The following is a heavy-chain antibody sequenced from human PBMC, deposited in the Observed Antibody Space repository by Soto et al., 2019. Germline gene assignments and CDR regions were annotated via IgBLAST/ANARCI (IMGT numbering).Heavy chain of an antibody. J-gene: IGHJ4*02. D-gene: IGHD6-19*01. CDR3: ARESSGWYDPPIDY. V-gene: IGHV4-4*07. CDR2: IYTSGST. Sequence: SETLSLTCTVSGGSISSYYCSWIRQPAWKGLEWIGRIYTSGSTNYNPSLKSRVTMSVDTSKNQFSLKLSSVTAADTAVYYCARESSGWYDPPIDYWGQGTLVTVSS. CDR1: GGSISSYY.